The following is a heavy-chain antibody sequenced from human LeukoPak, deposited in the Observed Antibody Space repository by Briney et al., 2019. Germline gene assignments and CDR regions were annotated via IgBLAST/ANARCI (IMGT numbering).Heavy chain of an antibody. Sequence: PSETLSLTCTVSGGSISSYYWSWIRQPPGKGLEWIGYIYTSGSTNYNPSLKSRVTISVDTPKNQFSLKLSSVTAADTAVYYCARREAVAGIFDYWGQGTLVTVSS. CDR1: GGSISSYY. CDR3: ARREAVAGIFDY. J-gene: IGHJ4*02. V-gene: IGHV4-4*09. CDR2: IYTSGST. D-gene: IGHD6-19*01.